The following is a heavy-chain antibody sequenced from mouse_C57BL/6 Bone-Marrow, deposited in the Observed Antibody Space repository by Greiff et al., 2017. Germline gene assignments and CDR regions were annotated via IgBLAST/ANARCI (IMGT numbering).Heavy chain of an antibody. Sequence: VKLKESGAELARPGASVKMSCKASGYTFTSYTMHWVKQRPGQGLEWIGYINPSSGYTKYNQKFKDKATLTADKSSSTAYMQLSSLTSEDSAVYYCARPDSSGFAYWGQGTLVTVSA. CDR2: INPSSGYT. V-gene: IGHV1-4*01. CDR1: GYTFTSYT. CDR3: ARPDSSGFAY. D-gene: IGHD3-2*02. J-gene: IGHJ3*01.